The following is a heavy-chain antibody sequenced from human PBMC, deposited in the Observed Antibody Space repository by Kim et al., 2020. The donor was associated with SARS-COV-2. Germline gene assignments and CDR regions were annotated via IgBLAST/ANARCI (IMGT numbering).Heavy chain of an antibody. V-gene: IGHV4-39*01. CDR1: GGSISSSSYY. D-gene: IGHD5-12*01. Sequence: SETLSLTCTVSGGSISSSSYYWGWIRQPPGKGLEWIGSIYYSGSTYYNPSLKSRVAISVDTSKNQFSLKLSSVTAADTAVYYCARRGWLHRGVDYWGQGTLVTVSS. J-gene: IGHJ4*02. CDR3: ARRGWLHRGVDY. CDR2: IYYSGST.